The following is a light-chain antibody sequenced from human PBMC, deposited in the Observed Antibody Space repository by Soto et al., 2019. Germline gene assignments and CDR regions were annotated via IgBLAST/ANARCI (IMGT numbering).Light chain of an antibody. CDR2: EVS. V-gene: IGLV2-14*01. Sequence: QSVLTQPASVSGSPGQSITISCTGTGSDVGDYNYVSWYQQYPGKAPKLMIYEVSNRPSGVSNRFSGSKSGNTASLTISGLQAEDEADYYCSSYTSTSTPFVFGTGTKVTVL. CDR3: SSYTSTSTPFV. CDR1: GSDVGDYNY. J-gene: IGLJ1*01.